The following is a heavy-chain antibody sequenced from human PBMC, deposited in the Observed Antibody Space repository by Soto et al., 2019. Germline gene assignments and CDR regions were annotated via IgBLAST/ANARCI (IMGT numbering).Heavy chain of an antibody. CDR1: GFTFSSYA. D-gene: IGHD6-19*01. CDR3: VKDGPLPQWLPPQPFDY. Sequence: PGGSLRLSCSASGFTFSSYAMHWVRQAPGKGLEYVSAISSNGGSTYYADSVKGRFTISRDNSKNTLYLQMSSLRAEDTAVYYCVKDGPLPQWLPPQPFDYWGQGTLVTVSS. V-gene: IGHV3-64D*08. CDR2: ISSNGGST. J-gene: IGHJ4*02.